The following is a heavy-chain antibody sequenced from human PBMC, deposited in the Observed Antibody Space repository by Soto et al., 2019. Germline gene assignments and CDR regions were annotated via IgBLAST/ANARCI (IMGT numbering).Heavy chain of an antibody. CDR2: ISSLNGNT. D-gene: IGHD4-17*01. J-gene: IGHJ5*02. CDR1: ASTFTGYT. V-gene: IGHV1-18*04. Sequence: QVQLVQSGPEVKEPGASVKVSCKTSASTFTGYTINWVRQAPGQGLEWMGWISSLNGNTDYARKFQGRLTMTTNTSATTAYMELKNLRSDDTAVYFCARGTVTSGRWFGPWGQGTLVTVSS. CDR3: ARGTVTSGRWFGP.